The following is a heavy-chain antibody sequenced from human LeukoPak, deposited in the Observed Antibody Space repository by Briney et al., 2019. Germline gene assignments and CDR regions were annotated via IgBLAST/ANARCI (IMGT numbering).Heavy chain of an antibody. CDR2: VYASGIL. CDR1: GGSISPYY. CDR3: AREVTTVTHNYYYMDV. V-gene: IGHV4-4*07. Sequence: PSETLSLTCTVSGGSISPYYWSWIRQPAGKGLEWIGRVYASGILNYNPSLKSRVTMSVDTSKNQFSLKLSSVTAADTAVYYCAREVTTVTHNYYYMDVWGKGTTVTVSS. J-gene: IGHJ6*03. D-gene: IGHD4-11*01.